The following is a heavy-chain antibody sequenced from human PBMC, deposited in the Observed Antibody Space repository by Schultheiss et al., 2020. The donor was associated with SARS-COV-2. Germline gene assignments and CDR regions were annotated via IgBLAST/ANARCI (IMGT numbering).Heavy chain of an antibody. V-gene: IGHV3-73*01. CDR1: GFTFGDYA. D-gene: IGHD3-9*01. Sequence: GGSLRLSCTASGFTFGDYAMSWVRQAPGKGLEWVGRVGSKASNYATTYTASVKGRFTISRDDSKNTAYLQMNSLKTEDTAVYYCASRGLTTWGQGTLVTVSS. J-gene: IGHJ5*02. CDR3: ASRGLTT. CDR2: VGSKASNYAT.